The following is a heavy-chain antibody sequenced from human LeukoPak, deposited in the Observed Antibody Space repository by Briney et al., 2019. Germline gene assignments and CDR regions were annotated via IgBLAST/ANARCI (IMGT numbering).Heavy chain of an antibody. D-gene: IGHD2-2*01. Sequence: SETLSLTCGVSGYSISSGYYWGWIRQSPGKGLEWIGSIDHWGTTYYSDSLKSRLTISVDTSKNQFSLRLSSVTAADTAVYYCARLTYCSSTSCYGGELDYWGQGTLVTVSS. CDR3: ARLTYCSSTSCYGGELDY. J-gene: IGHJ4*02. CDR1: GYSISSGYY. V-gene: IGHV4-38-2*01. CDR2: IDHWGTT.